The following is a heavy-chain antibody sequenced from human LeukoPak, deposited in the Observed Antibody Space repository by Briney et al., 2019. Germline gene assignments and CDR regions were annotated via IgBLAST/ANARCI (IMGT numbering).Heavy chain of an antibody. V-gene: IGHV1-2*02. Sequence: ASVKVSCKASGYTFTGYYMHWVRQAPGQGLEWMGWINPNSGGTNYAQKFQGRVTMTRDTSISTAYMELSRLRSEDTAVYYCATTPTWELQNAFDIWGQGTMVTVSS. D-gene: IGHD1-26*01. J-gene: IGHJ3*02. CDR3: ATTPTWELQNAFDI. CDR2: INPNSGGT. CDR1: GYTFTGYY.